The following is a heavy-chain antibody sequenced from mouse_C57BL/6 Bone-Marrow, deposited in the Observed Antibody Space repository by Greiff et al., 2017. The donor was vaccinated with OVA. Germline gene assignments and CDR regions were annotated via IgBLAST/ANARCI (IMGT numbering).Heavy chain of an antibody. Sequence: VQLQQSGAELVRPGASVKLSCTASGFNIKDDYMHWVKQRPEQGLEWIGWIDPENGDTEFASKFQGKATITADTSSNTAYLQLSSLTSEDTAVYYCTPITTVVEGYWGQGTSVTVSS. CDR2: IDPENGDT. CDR1: GFNIKDDY. CDR3: TPITTVVEGY. D-gene: IGHD1-1*01. J-gene: IGHJ4*01. V-gene: IGHV14-4*01.